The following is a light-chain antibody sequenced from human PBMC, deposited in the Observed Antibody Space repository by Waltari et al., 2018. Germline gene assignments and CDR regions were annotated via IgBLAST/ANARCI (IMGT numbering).Light chain of an antibody. Sequence: QSALTQPRSVSGSPGQSVTISCTGTSSDVGGYNFVSWYQQHADKAPKFMIYDVSKRPSGVPDRFSGSKSGNTASLTISGLQAEDEADYYCCSYAAGSLYVFGTGTKVTVL. V-gene: IGLV2-11*01. CDR1: SSDVGGYNF. J-gene: IGLJ1*01. CDR2: DVS. CDR3: CSYAAGSLYV.